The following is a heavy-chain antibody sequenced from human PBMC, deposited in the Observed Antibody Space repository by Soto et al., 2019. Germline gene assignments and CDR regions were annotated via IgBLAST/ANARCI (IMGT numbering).Heavy chain of an antibody. CDR1: GGSISSYY. CDR3: ARDLAYCGGDCYSGSYYYYGMDV. D-gene: IGHD2-21*02. J-gene: IGHJ6*02. V-gene: IGHV4-59*01. Sequence: SETLSLTCTVSGGSISSYYWSWIRQPPGKGLEWIGYIYYSGSTNYNPSLKSRVTISVDTSKNQFSLKLSSVTAADTAVYYCARDLAYCGGDCYSGSYYYYGMDVWGQGTTVT. CDR2: IYYSGST.